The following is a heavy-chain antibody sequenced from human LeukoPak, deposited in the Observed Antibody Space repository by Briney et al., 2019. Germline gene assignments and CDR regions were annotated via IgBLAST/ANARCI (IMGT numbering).Heavy chain of an antibody. CDR1: GFTFSSYS. CDR3: ARETHYYGSGSLFALDY. V-gene: IGHV3-48*01. Sequence: GGSLRLSCAASGFTFSSYSMNWVRQAPGKGLEWVSYSSSSSSTIYYADSVKGRFTISRDNAKNSLYLQMNSLRAEDTAVYYCARETHYYGSGSLFALDYWGQGTLVTVSS. CDR2: SSSSSSTI. J-gene: IGHJ4*02. D-gene: IGHD3-10*01.